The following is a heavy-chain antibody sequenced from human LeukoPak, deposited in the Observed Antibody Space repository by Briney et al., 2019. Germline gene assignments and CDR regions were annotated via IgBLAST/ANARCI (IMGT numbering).Heavy chain of an antibody. CDR2: FDPEDGET. D-gene: IGHD1-26*01. CDR1: GYTLTELS. Sequence: RATVKLSCKVSGYTLTELSMQWVRQAPGKGREGRGGFDPEDGETIYAQKFQGRVTMTEDTSTDTAYMELSSLRSEDTAVYYCAVGATRTFWFDPWGQGTLVTVSS. J-gene: IGHJ5*01. CDR3: AVGATRTFWFDP. V-gene: IGHV1-24*01.